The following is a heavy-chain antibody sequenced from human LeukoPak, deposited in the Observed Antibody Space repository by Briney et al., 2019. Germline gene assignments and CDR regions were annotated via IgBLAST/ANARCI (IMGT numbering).Heavy chain of an antibody. CDR2: ISGSGGNT. Sequence: GGSLRLSCAASGFTFSKYAMSWVRQAPGKGLEWVSAISGSGGNTFEADYVQGRFTISRDNSKNTLSLQRNNLRAEDTALYYCARDSSVPYGITDWGQGPVVPVS. CDR3: ARDSSVPYGITD. J-gene: IGHJ1*01. V-gene: IGHV3-23*01. CDR1: GFTFSKYA. D-gene: IGHD5/OR15-5a*01.